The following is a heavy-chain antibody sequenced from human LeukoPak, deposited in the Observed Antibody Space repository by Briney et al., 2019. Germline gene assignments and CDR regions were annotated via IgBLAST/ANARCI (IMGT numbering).Heavy chain of an antibody. CDR2: VYYSGST. J-gene: IGHJ4*02. CDR1: SDSISPYY. Sequence: SETLSLTCTVSSDSISPYYWSWIRQSPGTGLEWIGCVYYSGSTTYNPSLKRRVTISIDTSKNQFSLKLTSVTAADTAMYYCARSEEMAALFDYWGQGTLVTVSS. V-gene: IGHV4-59*01. CDR3: ARSEEMAALFDY. D-gene: IGHD5-24*01.